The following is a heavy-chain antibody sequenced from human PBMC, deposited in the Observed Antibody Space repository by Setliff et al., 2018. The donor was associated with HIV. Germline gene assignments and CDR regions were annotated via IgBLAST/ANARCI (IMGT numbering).Heavy chain of an antibody. CDR1: GGSISSFF. CDR2: ISYSGST. CDR3: ARRRSPPSGFYSKYYMDV. V-gene: IGHV4-59*08. J-gene: IGHJ6*03. Sequence: SETLSLTCTVSGGSISSFFWSWIRQPPGKGLEWIGHISYSGSTNYNPSLKSRVTISVDTSKNQFSLKLTSVTAADTAVYYCARRRSPPSGFYSKYYMDVWGLGTMVTVSS. D-gene: IGHD3-22*01.